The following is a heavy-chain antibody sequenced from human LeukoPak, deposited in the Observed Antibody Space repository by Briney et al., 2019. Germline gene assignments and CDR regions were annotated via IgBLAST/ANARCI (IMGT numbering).Heavy chain of an antibody. D-gene: IGHD3-10*01. CDR1: GFTFSSYW. J-gene: IGHJ3*02. Sequence: PGGSLRLSCAASGFTFSSYWMSWVRQAPGKGLEWVANIKQDGSEKYYVDSVKGRFTISRDNAKNSLYLQMNSLRAEDTALYYCAKDLYGSGSYYNGVPKNHAFDIWGQGTMVTVSS. CDR2: IKQDGSEK. CDR3: AKDLYGSGSYYNGVPKNHAFDI. V-gene: IGHV3-7*03.